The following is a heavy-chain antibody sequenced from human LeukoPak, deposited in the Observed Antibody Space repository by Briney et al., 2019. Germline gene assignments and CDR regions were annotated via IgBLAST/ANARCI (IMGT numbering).Heavy chain of an antibody. J-gene: IGHJ6*02. CDR1: GFTFTSYA. CDR2: FSASDGRT. V-gene: IGHV3-23*01. Sequence: PGGSLRLSCAASGFTFTSYAMSWVRQAPGKGLEYISTFSASDGRTYYADSVKGRFTISRDNSKNTLYLQMNSLRAEDTAVYYCASNTPGWLANYYYYGMDVWGQGTTVTVSS. CDR3: ASNTPGWLANYYYYGMDV. D-gene: IGHD6-19*01.